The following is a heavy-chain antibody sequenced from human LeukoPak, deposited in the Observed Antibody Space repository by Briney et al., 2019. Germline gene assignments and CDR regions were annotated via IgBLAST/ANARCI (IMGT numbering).Heavy chain of an antibody. CDR2: NIPIFDSA. CDR1: GGPFTNYA. Sequence: GSSVKVSCKASGGPFTNYAFNWVRQAPGQGLEWMGRNIPIFDSAHYAQRFQGRITFTTDESSTTAYMTLSSLTSDDTAVYYCASQDASIYSESSTSPTYSDWGQGTLVTVSS. J-gene: IGHJ4*02. D-gene: IGHD3-22*01. CDR3: ASQDASIYSESSTSPTYSD. V-gene: IGHV1-69*05.